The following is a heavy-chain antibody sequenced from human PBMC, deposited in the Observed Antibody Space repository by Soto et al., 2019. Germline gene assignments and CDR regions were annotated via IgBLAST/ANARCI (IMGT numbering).Heavy chain of an antibody. CDR1: GGTFSSYA. Sequence: GASVKVSCKASGGTFSSYAISWVRQAPGQGLEWMGGVIPIYGTTNYAQKFQGRVTITSDESTSTAYMELRSLRSDDTAVYYCARYGWKGDAFDIWGQGTMVTVS. CDR3: ARYGWKGDAFDI. CDR2: VIPIYGTT. V-gene: IGHV1-69*13. D-gene: IGHD1-1*01. J-gene: IGHJ3*02.